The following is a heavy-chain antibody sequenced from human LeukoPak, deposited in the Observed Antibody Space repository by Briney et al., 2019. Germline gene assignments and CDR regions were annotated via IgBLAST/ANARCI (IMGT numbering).Heavy chain of an antibody. Sequence: GGSLRLSCAASGFSLTNFAMSWVRQAPGKGLEWVSLIIGRIGDTFYADSVKGRFTISRDNSKNRLYLQMNSLRAEDTALYYCAKGAYDYIEMGYFDYWGQGTLVTVSS. J-gene: IGHJ4*02. CDR2: IIGRIGDT. CDR1: GFSLTNFA. D-gene: IGHD5-12*01. CDR3: AKGAYDYIEMGYFDY. V-gene: IGHV3-23*01.